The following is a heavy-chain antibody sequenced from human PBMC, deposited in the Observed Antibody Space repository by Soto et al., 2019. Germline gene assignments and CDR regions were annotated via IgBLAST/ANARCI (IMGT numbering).Heavy chain of an antibody. J-gene: IGHJ3*02. V-gene: IGHV4-34*01. CDR1: GGSFSGYY. Sequence: QVQLQQCGAGLLKPSETLSLTCAVYGGSFSGYYWSWIRQPPGKGLEWLGEINHSGSTNYNTSLKSRVTISVDTSKNQFSLKLSSVTAADTAVYYCARDRRYCSSTSCRARLDAFDIWGQGTMVTVSS. D-gene: IGHD2-2*01. CDR2: INHSGST. CDR3: ARDRRYCSSTSCRARLDAFDI.